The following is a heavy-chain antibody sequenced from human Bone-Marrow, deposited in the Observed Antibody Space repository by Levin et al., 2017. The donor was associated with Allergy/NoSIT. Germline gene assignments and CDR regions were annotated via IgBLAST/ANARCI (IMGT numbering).Heavy chain of an antibody. Sequence: ASVKVSCKASGYTFTGYYIHWVRQAPGQGLEWMGRINPNSGGTNYAQKFQGRVTMTRDTSISTAYMELSRLRSADTAVYYCAREVSVSYGSGTYYNVPDRPYFDYWGQGTLVTVSS. CDR1: GYTFTGYY. CDR3: AREVSVSYGSGTYYNVPDRPYFDY. D-gene: IGHD3-10*01. J-gene: IGHJ4*02. CDR2: INPNSGGT. V-gene: IGHV1-2*06.